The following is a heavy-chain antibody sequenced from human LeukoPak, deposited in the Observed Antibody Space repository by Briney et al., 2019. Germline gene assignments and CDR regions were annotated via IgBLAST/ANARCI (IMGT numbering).Heavy chain of an antibody. CDR1: GFTFDDYA. D-gene: IGHD3-3*01. CDR3: AKTNRERFLEWLFQA. J-gene: IGHJ5*02. CDR2: ISWNSGSI. Sequence: PGRSLRLSCAASGFTFDDYAMHWVRQAPGKGLEWVSGISWNSGSIGYADSVKGRFTISRDNAKNSLYLQMNSLRAEGTALYYCAKTNRERFLEWLFQAWGQGTLVTVSS. V-gene: IGHV3-9*01.